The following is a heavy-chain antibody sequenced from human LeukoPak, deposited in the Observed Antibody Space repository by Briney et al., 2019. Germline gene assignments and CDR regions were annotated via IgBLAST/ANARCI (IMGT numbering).Heavy chain of an antibody. D-gene: IGHD3-22*01. CDR1: GFTFSSYA. V-gene: IGHV3-30*04. J-gene: IGHJ4*02. CDR3: ARCHYDSSGYCNGVDY. CDR2: ISYDGSNK. Sequence: GGSLRLSCAASGFTFSSYAMHWVRQAPGKGLEWVAVISYDGSNKYYADSVKGRFTISRDNSKNTLYLQMNSLRAEDTAVYYCARCHYDSSGYCNGVDYWGQGTLVTASS.